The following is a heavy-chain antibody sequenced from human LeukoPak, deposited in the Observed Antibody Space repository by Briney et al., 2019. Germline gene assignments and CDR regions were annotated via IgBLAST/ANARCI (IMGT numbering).Heavy chain of an antibody. CDR2: IYSGGST. Sequence: GSLRLSCAASGVTVSSNYMSWVRQAPGKGLEWVSVIYSGGSTYYADSVKGRFTISRDNSKNTLYLQMNSRRAEDTAVYYCARDISSGYYDAFDIWGQGTMVTVSS. D-gene: IGHD3-22*01. J-gene: IGHJ3*02. CDR1: GVTVSSNY. CDR3: ARDISSGYYDAFDI. V-gene: IGHV3-66*01.